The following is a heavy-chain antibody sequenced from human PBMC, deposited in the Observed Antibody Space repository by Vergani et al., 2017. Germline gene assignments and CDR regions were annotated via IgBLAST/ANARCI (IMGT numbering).Heavy chain of an antibody. CDR1: GGSFTSYH. CDR2: IDHTGRP. D-gene: IGHD4-11*01. V-gene: IGHV4-34*01. CDR3: ARVNTETNGHLYYYYYMDV. J-gene: IGHJ6*03. Sequence: QVQLQQWGGGLLKPSETLSLTCVVNGGSFTSYHWTWIRQSPGEGLECVGDIDHTGRPDYNPSLKSRLTMSVDKSRNQFSLTLNSVTATDTAIYFCARVNTETNGHLYYYYYMDVWGQGTLVTVSS.